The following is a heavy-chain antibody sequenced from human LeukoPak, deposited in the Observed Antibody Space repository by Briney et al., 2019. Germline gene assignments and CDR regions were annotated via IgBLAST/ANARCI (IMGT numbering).Heavy chain of an antibody. CDR2: ISWDGGRI. V-gene: IGHV3-43*01. CDR1: GFTFDEYT. D-gene: IGHD5-12*01. CDR3: AKDNSIVATMTLDY. J-gene: IGHJ4*02. Sequence: GRSLRLSCAASGFTFDEYTMHWVRQAPGKGLEWVSLISWDGGRIDYADSVKGRFTISRDNSKNSLYLQMNSLRTEDTALYYCAKDNSIVATMTLDYWGQGTLVTVST.